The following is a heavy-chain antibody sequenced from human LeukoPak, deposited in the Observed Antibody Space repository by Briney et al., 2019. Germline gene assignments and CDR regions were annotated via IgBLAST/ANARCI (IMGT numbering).Heavy chain of an antibody. V-gene: IGHV3-23*01. CDR3: AKDQGGYSYGYDFDY. CDR2: ISGSGGST. J-gene: IGHJ4*02. CDR1: GFTFSSYA. Sequence: GGSLRLSCAASGFTFSSYAMSWVRQAPGKGLKWVSAISGSGGSTYYEDSVKGRFTISRDNSKNTLYLQMNSLRAEDTAVYYCAKDQGGYSYGYDFDYWGQGTLVTVSS. D-gene: IGHD5-18*01.